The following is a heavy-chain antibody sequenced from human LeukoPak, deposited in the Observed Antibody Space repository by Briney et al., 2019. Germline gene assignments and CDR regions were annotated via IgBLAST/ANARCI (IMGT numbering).Heavy chain of an antibody. CDR2: IKPDGTTK. J-gene: IGHJ4*02. CDR1: GFPFSSYS. D-gene: IGHD4-17*01. V-gene: IGHV3-7*03. Sequence: GGSLRLSCAASGFPFSSYSMTWVRQAPGKGLEWVANIKPDGTTKFYVDSVKGRFTISRDNALNSLYLQMNSLRADDTAVYYCAKERQTGDYFTSDFWGQGTLVTVSS. CDR3: AKERQTGDYFTSDF.